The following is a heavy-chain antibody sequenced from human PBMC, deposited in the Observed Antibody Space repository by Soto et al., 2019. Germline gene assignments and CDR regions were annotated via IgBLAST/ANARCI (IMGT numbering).Heavy chain of an antibody. V-gene: IGHV3-33*01. CDR1: VFTFSSYG. D-gene: IGHD2-15*01. J-gene: IGHJ6*02. Sequence: GGSLRLSCAASVFTFSSYGMHWVRQAPGKGLEWVAVIWYDGSNKYYADSVKGRFTISRDNSKNTLYLQMNSLRAEDTAVYYCASSTRRRGVDYYGMDVWGQGTTVTVSS. CDR2: IWYDGSNK. CDR3: ASSTRRRGVDYYGMDV.